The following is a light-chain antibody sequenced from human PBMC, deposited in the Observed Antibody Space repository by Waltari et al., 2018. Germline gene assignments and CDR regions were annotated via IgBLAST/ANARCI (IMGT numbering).Light chain of an antibody. CDR1: SDINDANYY. V-gene: IGLV5-37*01. Sequence: QPVLTQPPSSSGSPGESARLTCTLPSDINDANYYIYWYQQKPGSPPRFLLYYKSDSDKAQGSGVPSRFSGSKDASANTGILLISGLQSEDEADYYCMIWPNNVWVFGGGTRLIVL. CDR2: YKSDSDK. CDR3: MIWPNNVWV. J-gene: IGLJ3*02.